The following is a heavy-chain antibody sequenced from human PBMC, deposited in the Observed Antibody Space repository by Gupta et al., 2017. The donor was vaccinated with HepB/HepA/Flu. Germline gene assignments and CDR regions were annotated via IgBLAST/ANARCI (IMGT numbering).Heavy chain of an antibody. Sequence: NWVRQATGQGLEWMGWMNPNSGNTGYAQKFQGRVTITRNTSISTAYMELSSLRAEDTAVYYCARGGNHNWFAPWGQGTLVTVSS. CDR3: ARGGNHNWFAP. CDR2: MNPNSGNT. J-gene: IGHJ5*02. V-gene: IGHV1-8*03. D-gene: IGHD1-14*01.